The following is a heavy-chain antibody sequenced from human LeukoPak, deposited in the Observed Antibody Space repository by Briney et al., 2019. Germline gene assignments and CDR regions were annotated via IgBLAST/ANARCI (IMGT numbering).Heavy chain of an antibody. Sequence: SETLSLTCTVSGGSISSSSYYWGWIRQPPGKGLEWIGSIYYRGSTYYNPSLKSRITMSLDTSKNQFSLKLSSVTAADTAVYYCTGSDLFGGLNYWGQGTLVTVSS. CDR1: GGSISSSSYY. CDR2: IYYRGST. D-gene: IGHD3-10*01. J-gene: IGHJ4*02. V-gene: IGHV4-39*07. CDR3: TGSDLFGGLNY.